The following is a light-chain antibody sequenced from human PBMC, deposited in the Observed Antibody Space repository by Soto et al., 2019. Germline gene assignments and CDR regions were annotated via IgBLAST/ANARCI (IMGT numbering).Light chain of an antibody. Sequence: DIVMTQSPDSLAVSLGERATINCKSSQSVLYSSSNKNYLAWYQQKPGQPPKVLIYWASNRESGVPDRLSGSGSGTDFTLTVSSLQAEDVAVYYCQQYYNTPYTFGQGTKLEIK. V-gene: IGKV4-1*01. CDR3: QQYYNTPYT. CDR1: QSVLYSSSNKNY. J-gene: IGKJ2*01. CDR2: WAS.